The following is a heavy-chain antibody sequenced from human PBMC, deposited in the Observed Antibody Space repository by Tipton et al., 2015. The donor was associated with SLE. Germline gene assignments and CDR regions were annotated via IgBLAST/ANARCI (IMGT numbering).Heavy chain of an antibody. CDR2: IYYSGST. D-gene: IGHD6-19*01. CDR1: GGSISSGGYY. V-gene: IGHV4-31*03. J-gene: IGHJ4*02. Sequence: TLSLTCTVSGGSISSGGYYWSWIRQHPGKGLEWIGYIYYSGSTYYNPSLKRRVTISIDTSKNQFSLKLSSVTAADTAVYYCASGRAVAGGDYFDYGGQGTLVTVSS. CDR3: ASGRAVAGGDYFDY.